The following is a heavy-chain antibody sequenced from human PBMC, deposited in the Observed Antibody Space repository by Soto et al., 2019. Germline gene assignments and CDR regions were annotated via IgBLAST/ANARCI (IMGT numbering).Heavy chain of an antibody. CDR3: ARARAVVVPAAIPAVYYYGMDV. V-gene: IGHV1-69*01. CDR2: IIPIFGTA. Sequence: QVQLVQSGAEVKKPGSSVKLSYKASGGTFSSYAISWVRQAPGQGLKWMGGIIPIFGTANYAQKFQGRVTLTADESTSTAYMELSSLRSEDTALYYCARARAVVVPAAIPAVYYYGMDVWGQGTTVTVSS. J-gene: IGHJ6*02. CDR1: GGTFSSYA. D-gene: IGHD2-2*01.